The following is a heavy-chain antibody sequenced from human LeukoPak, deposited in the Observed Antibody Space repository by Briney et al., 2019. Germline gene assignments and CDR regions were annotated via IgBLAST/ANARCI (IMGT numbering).Heavy chain of an antibody. D-gene: IGHD2-21*01. CDR3: AKDQGDWGGGDCCPFDF. CDR1: GYTFTDYY. CDR2: INPNSGGT. Sequence: EASVKVSCKPSGYTFTDYYIHWVRQAPGQGLEWMGWINPNSGGTKYVQKFQGRVAMTRDTSITTVYLEVSSLKSDDTAVYYCAKDQGDWGGGDCCPFDFWGQGTLVTVSS. V-gene: IGHV1-2*02. J-gene: IGHJ4*02.